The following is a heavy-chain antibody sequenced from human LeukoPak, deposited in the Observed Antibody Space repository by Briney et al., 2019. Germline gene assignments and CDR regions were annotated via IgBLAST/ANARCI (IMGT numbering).Heavy chain of an antibody. CDR3: ARDAITVTTPYFDS. Sequence: SVKVSCKASGGTFSSYAISWVRQAPGQGLEWMGRIIPILSIANYAQKFQGRVTITADKSTSTAYMELSSLRSDDTAVYYCARDAITVTTPYFDSWGQGTLVTVSS. V-gene: IGHV1-69*04. D-gene: IGHD4-11*01. CDR1: GGTFSSYA. J-gene: IGHJ4*02. CDR2: IIPILSIA.